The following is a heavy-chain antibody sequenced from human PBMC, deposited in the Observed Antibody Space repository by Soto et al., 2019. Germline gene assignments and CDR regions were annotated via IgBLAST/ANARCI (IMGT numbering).Heavy chain of an antibody. J-gene: IGHJ1*01. CDR1: GFTFSSYS. CDR3: ARGDIVVVVAAEYFQH. V-gene: IGHV3-21*01. D-gene: IGHD2-15*01. Sequence: EVQLVESGGGLVKPGGSLRLSCAASGFTFSSYSMNWVRQAPGKGLEWVSSISSSSSYIYYADSVKGRFTISRDNAKNSLYLQMNSLRAEDTAVYYCARGDIVVVVAAEYFQHSGQGTLVTVPS. CDR2: ISSSSSYI.